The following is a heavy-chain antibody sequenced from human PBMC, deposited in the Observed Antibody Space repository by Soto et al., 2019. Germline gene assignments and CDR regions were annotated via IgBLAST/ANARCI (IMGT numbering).Heavy chain of an antibody. J-gene: IGHJ6*02. D-gene: IGHD2-2*01. CDR2: INPSGGST. Sequence: ASVKVSCKASGYTFTSYYMHWVRQSPGQGLEWMGIINPSGGSTNYAQKLQGRVTMTTDTSTSTAYMELRSLRSDDTAVYYCARDFKYASYYYGMDVWGQGTTVTVSS. CDR3: ARDFKYASYYYGMDV. V-gene: IGHV1-46*01. CDR1: GYTFTSYY.